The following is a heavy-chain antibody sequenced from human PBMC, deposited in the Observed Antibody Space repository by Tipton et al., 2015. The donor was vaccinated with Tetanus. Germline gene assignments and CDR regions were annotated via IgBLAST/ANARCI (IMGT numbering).Heavy chain of an antibody. CDR2: IYYSGST. CDR1: GGSISSSSYY. Sequence: TLSLTCTVSGGSISSSSYYWGWIRQPPGKGLEWIGSIYYSGSTYYNPSLKSRVTISVDTSKNQFSLKLSSVTAADTAVYYCARPRDGYTFFDYWGQGTLVTVSS. D-gene: IGHD5-24*01. J-gene: IGHJ4*02. V-gene: IGHV4-39*01. CDR3: ARPRDGYTFFDY.